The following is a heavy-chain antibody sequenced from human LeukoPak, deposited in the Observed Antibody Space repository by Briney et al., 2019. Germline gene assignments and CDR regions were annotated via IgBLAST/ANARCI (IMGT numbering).Heavy chain of an antibody. CDR1: GFTFDDYA. CDR2: ISWNSGSI. J-gene: IGHJ6*02. V-gene: IGHV3-9*01. CDR3: AKSAGPGYHDYYYYGMDV. Sequence: GGSLRLSCAASGFTFDDYAMHWVRQAPGKGLEWVSGISWNSGSIGYADSVKGRFTISRDNAKNSLYLQMNSLRAEDTALYYCAKSAGPGYHDYYYYGMDVWGQGTTVTVSS. D-gene: IGHD3-9*01.